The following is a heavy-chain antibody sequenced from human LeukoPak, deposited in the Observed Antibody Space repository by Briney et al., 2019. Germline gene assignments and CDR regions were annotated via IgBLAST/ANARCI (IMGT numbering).Heavy chain of an antibody. V-gene: IGHV3-23*01. D-gene: IGHD3-22*01. CDR2: ISGSGGST. CDR1: GFTFSSYA. CDR3: AKDPSYYYDSSGYIDY. J-gene: IGHJ4*02. Sequence: GGSLSNSCAASGFTFSSYAMSWVRQAPGKGLEWVSAISGSGGSTYYADSVKGRFTISRDNSKNTLYLQMNSLRAEDTAVYYCAKDPSYYYDSSGYIDYWGQGTLVTVSS.